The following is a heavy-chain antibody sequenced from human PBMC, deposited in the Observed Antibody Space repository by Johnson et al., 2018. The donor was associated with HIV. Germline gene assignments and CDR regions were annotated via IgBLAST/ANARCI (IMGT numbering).Heavy chain of an antibody. CDR1: GFTFSSYA. V-gene: IGHV3-23*04. CDR2: VSAGGDNT. J-gene: IGHJ3*01. CDR3: ARSMRVAFDV. D-gene: IGHD3-10*01. Sequence: VQLVESGGGLVQPGGSLRLSCAASGFTFSSYAMDWVRQTPGKGLAWVSAVSAGGDNTYYADSVEGRFTISRDNSKNTLYLQMNSLRAEDTAVYYCARSMRVAFDVWGQGTMVTVSS.